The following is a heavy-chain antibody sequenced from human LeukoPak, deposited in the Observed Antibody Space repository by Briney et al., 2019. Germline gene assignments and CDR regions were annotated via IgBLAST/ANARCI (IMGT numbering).Heavy chain of an antibody. J-gene: IGHJ4*02. V-gene: IGHV1-18*01. D-gene: IGHD1-26*01. CDR1: GYTFSSYG. Sequence: ASVKVSCKVFGYTFSSYGINWVRQAPGQGLEWMGWISAYNGNTKYGEKFQGRVTITTDTSTSTAYMELRSLRSDDTAVYYCARDAFSSSEWELLPGFDYWGQGTLVTVSS. CDR3: ARDAFSSSEWELLPGFDY. CDR2: ISAYNGNT.